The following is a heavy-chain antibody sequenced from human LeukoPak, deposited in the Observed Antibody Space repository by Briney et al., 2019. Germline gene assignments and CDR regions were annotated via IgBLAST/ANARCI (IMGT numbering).Heavy chain of an antibody. CDR2: TRNQANAYTT. J-gene: IGHJ4*02. CDR3: VKVTGTTWPGSYFDC. V-gene: IGHV3-72*01. D-gene: IGHD3-10*01. CDR1: GFTFSGYY. Sequence: PGGSLRLSCAASGFTFSGYYMDLVRQAPGKGLEWVGRTRNQANAYTTEYAASVKGRFIISRDDSHNSLYLQMNSLKTEDTAVYYCVKVTGTTWPGSYFDCWGQGTRVTVSS.